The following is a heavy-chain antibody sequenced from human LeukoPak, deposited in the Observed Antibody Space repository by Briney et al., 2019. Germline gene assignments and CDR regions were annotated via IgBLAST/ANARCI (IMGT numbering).Heavy chain of an antibody. Sequence: SETLSLTCTVSSGSISNYYWAWIRQSAGRGLEWIGRIYTSGSISYNPSLKSRVTMSVDTSKNQFSLKLISVTAADTAVYYCARVSSSVTHFDYWGQGTLVTVSS. V-gene: IGHV4-4*07. CDR2: IYTSGSI. CDR1: SGSISNYY. J-gene: IGHJ4*02. D-gene: IGHD4-17*01. CDR3: ARVSSSVTHFDY.